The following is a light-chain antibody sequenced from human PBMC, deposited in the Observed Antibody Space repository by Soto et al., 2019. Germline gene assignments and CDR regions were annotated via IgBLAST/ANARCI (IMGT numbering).Light chain of an antibody. CDR2: GAS. CDR3: LQDYNYPWT. J-gene: IGKJ1*01. Sequence: GDRVTITCRASESISTWLAWYQQKPGKAPKLLIYGASSLESGVPPRFSGDGSGTEFTLTISSLQPEDFATYYCLQDYNYPWTFGQGTKVDIK. V-gene: IGKV1-5*03. CDR1: ESISTW.